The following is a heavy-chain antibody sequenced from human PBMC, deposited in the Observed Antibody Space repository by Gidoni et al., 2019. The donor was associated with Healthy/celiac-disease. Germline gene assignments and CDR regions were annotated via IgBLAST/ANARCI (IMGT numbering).Heavy chain of an antibody. V-gene: IGHV3-21*03. D-gene: IGHD6-6*01. J-gene: IGHJ2*01. Sequence: VEPGVGLVTPGGSVGLPGAASGSPRGSDSMNWVGPARGKALEWVASIGSSSSYVYSADSVTRQFTITRDNATDTLYLQMNGLSAADTAVYCCARESRGDSSWSWYFDLWGRGTLVTVSS. CDR1: GSPRGSDS. CDR3: ARESRGDSSWSWYFDL. CDR2: IGSSSSYV.